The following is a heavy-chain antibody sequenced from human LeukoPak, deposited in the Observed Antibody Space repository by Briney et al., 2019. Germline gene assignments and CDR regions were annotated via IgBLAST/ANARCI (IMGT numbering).Heavy chain of an antibody. CDR1: GFTFDDYA. D-gene: IGHD3-22*01. Sequence: GGSLRLSCAASGFTFDDYAMHWVRQAPGKGLEWVSGISWNSGSIGYADSVKGRFTISRDNAKNSLYLQMNSLRAEDTALYYCAKDSYDSSGYSDWGQGTLVTVSS. J-gene: IGHJ4*02. CDR3: AKDSYDSSGYSD. CDR2: ISWNSGSI. V-gene: IGHV3-9*01.